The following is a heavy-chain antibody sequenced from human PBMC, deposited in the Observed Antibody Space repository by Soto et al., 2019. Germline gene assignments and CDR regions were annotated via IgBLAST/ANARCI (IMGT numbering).Heavy chain of an antibody. CDR2: TYYRSKWYN. J-gene: IGHJ4*02. D-gene: IGHD6-19*01. CDR3: ARAHTSGSGYSSGWPGYFDY. CDR1: GDSVSSNSAA. V-gene: IGHV6-1*01. Sequence: SQTLSLTCAISGDSVSSNSAAWNWIRQSPSRGLEWLGRTYYRSKWYNDYAVSVKSRITINPDTSKNQFSLQLNSVTPEDTAVYYCARAHTSGSGYSSGWPGYFDYWGQGTLVTVSS.